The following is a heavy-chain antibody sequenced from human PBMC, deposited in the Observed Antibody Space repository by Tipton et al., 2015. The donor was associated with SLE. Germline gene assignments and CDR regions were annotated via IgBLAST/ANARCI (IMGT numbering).Heavy chain of an antibody. CDR2: IHNSANT. D-gene: IGHD3-3*01. J-gene: IGHJ4*02. V-gene: IGHV4-59*08. CDR1: GGSISGFY. Sequence: TLSLTCTVSGGSISGFYCSWIRQSPGKGLEWIGYIHNSANTKYNPSLGSRVAISVDTSKNQFSLKLNSVTAADTAVYYCARHSGGTEWYVYWGQGTLVTVSS. CDR3: ARHSGGTEWYVY.